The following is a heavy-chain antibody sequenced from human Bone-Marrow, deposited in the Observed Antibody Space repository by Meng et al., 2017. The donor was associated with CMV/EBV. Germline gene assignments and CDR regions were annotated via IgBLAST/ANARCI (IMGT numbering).Heavy chain of an antibody. Sequence: GGSLRLSCAAFGFPFSSYSMNWVRQAPGKGLEWVSSISSSSSYIYYADSVKGRFTISRDNAKNSLYLQMNSLGAEDTAVYYCASRPVRGFLEWLPSSMDVWGQGTTVTVSS. J-gene: IGHJ6*02. D-gene: IGHD3-3*01. V-gene: IGHV3-21*01. CDR1: GFPFSSYS. CDR3: ASRPVRGFLEWLPSSMDV. CDR2: ISSSSSYI.